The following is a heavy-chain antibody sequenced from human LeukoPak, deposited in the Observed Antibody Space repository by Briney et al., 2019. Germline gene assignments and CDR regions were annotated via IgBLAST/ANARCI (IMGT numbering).Heavy chain of an antibody. D-gene: IGHD6-25*01. CDR1: GFTFSSYS. Sequence: GGSLRLSCAASGFTFSSYSMNWVRQAPGKGLEWVAFIGYDGSNKDYADSVKGRLTISRDNSKNTLYLQMNSLRAEDTAVYYCTKDLSVGAAANYFDYWGQGTLVTVSS. J-gene: IGHJ4*02. CDR2: IGYDGSNK. V-gene: IGHV3-30*02. CDR3: TKDLSVGAAANYFDY.